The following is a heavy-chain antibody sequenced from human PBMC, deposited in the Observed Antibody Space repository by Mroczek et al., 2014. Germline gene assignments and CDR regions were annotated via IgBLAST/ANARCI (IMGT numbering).Heavy chain of an antibody. CDR3: ARRYYDFWSGYCAGDY. Sequence: VQLLETGAEVKKPGASVKVSCKASGYTFTSYGISWVRQAPGQGLEWMGWISAYNGNTNYAQKLQGRVTMTTDTSTSTAYMELRSLRSDDTAVYYCARRYYDFWSGYCAGDYWGQGTLVTVSS. CDR1: GYTFTSYG. CDR2: ISAYNGNT. V-gene: IGHV1-18*01. J-gene: IGHJ4*02. D-gene: IGHD3-3*01.